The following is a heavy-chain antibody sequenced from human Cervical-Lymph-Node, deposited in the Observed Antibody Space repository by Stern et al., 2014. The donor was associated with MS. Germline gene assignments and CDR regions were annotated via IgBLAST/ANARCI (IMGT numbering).Heavy chain of an antibody. V-gene: IGHV5-51*01. CDR3: ARQTTAWASDV. D-gene: IGHD1-14*01. CDR2: IYPGDSET. Sequence: EMQLVESGAELIRPGESLKISCKGSGYKFSIYWIAWVRQMPGKGLEWMGIIYPGDSETSYRPSFQGQVTMSADKSTSTAYLQWSSLNASDTAMYFCARQTTAWASDVWGQGTLVTVSS. J-gene: IGHJ4*02. CDR1: GYKFSIYW.